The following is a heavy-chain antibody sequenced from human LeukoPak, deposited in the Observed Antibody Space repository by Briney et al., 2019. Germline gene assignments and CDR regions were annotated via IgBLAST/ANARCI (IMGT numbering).Heavy chain of an antibody. CDR3: ARGNYYDSSGPGGY. CDR1: GXTFSSHW. CDR2: INSDGSST. J-gene: IGHJ4*02. Sequence: GGSLRLSCAASGXTFSSHWMHWVRQTPGKGLVWVSRINSDGSSTSYVDSVAGRSTISRDNAKNTLYLQMNSLRAEDTAVYYCARGNYYDSSGPGGYWGQGTLVIVSS. V-gene: IGHV3-74*01. D-gene: IGHD3-22*01.